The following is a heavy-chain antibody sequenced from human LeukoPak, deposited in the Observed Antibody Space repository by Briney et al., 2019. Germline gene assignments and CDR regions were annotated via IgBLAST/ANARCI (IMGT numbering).Heavy chain of an antibody. J-gene: IGHJ4*02. Sequence: ASVKVSCKASGGTFSSYAISWVRQAPGQGLEWMGGIIPIFGTANYAQKFQGRVTITADESTSTAYMELSSLRSGDTAVYYCARVRGHYDFWSGYYWDYFDYWGQGTLVTVSS. CDR2: IIPIFGTA. CDR3: ARVRGHYDFWSGYYWDYFDY. CDR1: GGTFSSYA. D-gene: IGHD3-3*01. V-gene: IGHV1-69*13.